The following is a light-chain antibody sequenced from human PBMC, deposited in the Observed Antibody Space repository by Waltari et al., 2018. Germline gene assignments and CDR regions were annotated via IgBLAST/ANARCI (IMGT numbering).Light chain of an antibody. V-gene: IGKV1-39*01. CDR2: AAF. CDR3: QQCYNTLFT. Sequence: DIQMTQSPSSLSASIGDRVNITCRASQSISSYLNWYQHKPGQAPKLLIYAAFSLQSGVPLRFSGSGSGTDFTLSINSLQPEDFAKDECQQCYNTLFTFGPGTRVDLK. CDR1: QSISSY. J-gene: IGKJ3*01.